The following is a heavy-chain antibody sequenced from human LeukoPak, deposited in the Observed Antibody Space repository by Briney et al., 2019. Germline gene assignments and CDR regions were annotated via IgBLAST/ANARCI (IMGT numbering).Heavy chain of an antibody. CDR1: GYTFTSYG. CDR3: ARGGITIFGVASSDFDY. CDR2: ISAYNRNT. D-gene: IGHD3-3*01. Sequence: ASVKVSCKASGYTFTSYGISWVRQAPGQGLEWMGWISAYNRNTNYAQKFQGRVTMTTDTSTSTAYMELRSLRSDDTAVYYCARGGITIFGVASSDFDYWGQGTLVTVSS. V-gene: IGHV1-18*01. J-gene: IGHJ4*02.